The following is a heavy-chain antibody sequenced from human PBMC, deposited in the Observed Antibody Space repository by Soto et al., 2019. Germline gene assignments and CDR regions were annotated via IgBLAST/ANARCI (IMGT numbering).Heavy chain of an antibody. D-gene: IGHD3-22*01. V-gene: IGHV3-30-3*01. CDR2: ISYDGSNK. J-gene: IGHJ4*02. CDR1: GFTFNTYA. CDR3: ARTYDSSGPFDY. Sequence: QVQLVESGGGVVQPGRSLRLSCAASGFTFNTYAMHWVRQAPGKGLEWVAVISYDGSNKYYADSVKGRFTISRDNSKNTRYLQINSLRAEDTAVYYCARTYDSSGPFDYWGQGTLVTVSA.